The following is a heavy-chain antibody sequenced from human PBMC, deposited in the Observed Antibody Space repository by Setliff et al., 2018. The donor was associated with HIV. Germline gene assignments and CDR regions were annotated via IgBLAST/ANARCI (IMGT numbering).Heavy chain of an antibody. D-gene: IGHD3-9*01. CDR3: ARGSLLGYFDCLFPD. CDR1: GYTFTGYY. CDR2: INPNSGGT. Sequence: ASVKVSCKASGYTFTGYYMHWVRQAPGQGLEWMGWINPNSGGTNYAQKFQGRVTMTRDTSISTDYMELNRLRSDDTAVYYCARGSLLGYFDCLFPDWGQGTLVTVSS. J-gene: IGHJ4*02. V-gene: IGHV1-2*02.